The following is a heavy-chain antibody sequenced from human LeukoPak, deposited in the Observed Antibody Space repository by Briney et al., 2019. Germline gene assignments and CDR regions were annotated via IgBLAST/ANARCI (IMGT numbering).Heavy chain of an antibody. V-gene: IGHV6-1*01. D-gene: IGHD5-18*01. J-gene: IGHJ5*02. CDR3: AGYSYGVRPS. CDR2: TYYRSKWYN. CDR1: GDIISSKSAA. Sequence: SQTLSLTCLISGDIISSKSAAWNWIRQSPSGGLEWLGRTYYRSKWYNDYAVSVKSRITINPDTSKNQFSLHLNSVTPEDTAVYYCAGYSYGVRPSWGQGTLVTVSS.